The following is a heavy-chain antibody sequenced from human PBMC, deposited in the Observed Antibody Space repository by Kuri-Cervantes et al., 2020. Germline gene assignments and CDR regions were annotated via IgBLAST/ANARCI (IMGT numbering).Heavy chain of an antibody. CDR3: ARQDYYDSSGYYYFDY. V-gene: IGHV1-18*01. CDR2: ISAYNGNT. D-gene: IGHD3-22*01. J-gene: IGHJ4*02. Sequence: ASVKVSCKASGYTFTSYGISWVRQAPGQGLEWMGWISAYNGNTNYAQELQGRVTMITDTSTSTAYMELRSLRSDDTAVYYCARQDYYDSSGYYYFDYWGQGTLVTVSS. CDR1: GYTFTSYG.